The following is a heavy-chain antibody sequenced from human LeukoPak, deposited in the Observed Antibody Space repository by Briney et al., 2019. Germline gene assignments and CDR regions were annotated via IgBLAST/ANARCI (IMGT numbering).Heavy chain of an antibody. V-gene: IGHV3-66*01. D-gene: IGHD5-12*01. CDR2: IYSGGST. J-gene: IGHJ4*02. CDR1: GFTVSSNY. Sequence: GGSLRLSCAASGFTVSSNYMSWVRQAPGKGLEWFSVIYSGGSTYYADSVKGRFTISRDNSKNTLYLQMNSLRAEDTAVYYCARDSSGYYYFDYWGQGTLVTVSS. CDR3: ARDSSGYYYFDY.